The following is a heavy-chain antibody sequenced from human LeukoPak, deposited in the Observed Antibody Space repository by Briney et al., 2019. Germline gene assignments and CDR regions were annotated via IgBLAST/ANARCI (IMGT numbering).Heavy chain of an antibody. CDR1: GYTFTDYY. CDR2: INPNSGGA. J-gene: IGHJ5*02. CDR3: ARDWRMVFQLLSYNCFDP. Sequence: GASVKVSCKASGYTFTDYYIHWVRQAPGQGLEWMGWINPNSGGANYAQKFQGRVSMTRDTSITTVYMELSRLRSDDTAVYYCARDWRMVFQLLSYNCFDPWGQGTLVTVSS. V-gene: IGHV1-2*02. D-gene: IGHD2/OR15-2a*01.